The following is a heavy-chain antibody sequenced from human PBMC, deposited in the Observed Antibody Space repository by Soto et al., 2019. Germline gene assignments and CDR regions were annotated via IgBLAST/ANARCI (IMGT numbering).Heavy chain of an antibody. CDR2: ISPYNGKT. CDR3: AREDYGDTKIYSFDH. Sequence: XSVKVSCTPSGYTFTEYGIIWFRQAPGQGLEWMGWISPYNGKTNYIQEFQDRVTITTDTSSTTVYMDLRTLKSDDTAIYFCAREDYGDTKIYSFDHWGQGTLVTVSS. V-gene: IGHV1-18*01. J-gene: IGHJ4*02. D-gene: IGHD4-17*01. CDR1: GYTFTEYG.